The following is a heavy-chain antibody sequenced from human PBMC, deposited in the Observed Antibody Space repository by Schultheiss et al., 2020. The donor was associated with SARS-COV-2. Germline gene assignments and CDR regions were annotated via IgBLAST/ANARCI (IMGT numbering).Heavy chain of an antibody. V-gene: IGHV3-48*03. J-gene: IGHJ3*02. CDR2: ISSSGSTI. D-gene: IGHD6-13*01. Sequence: GESLKISCAASGFTFSSYEMNWVRQAPGKGLEWVSYISSSGSTIYYADSVKGRFTISRDNAKNSLYLQMKTLRAEDTAVYYCARLGGSSWYDGRVFDIWGQGTMVTVSS. CDR1: GFTFSSYE. CDR3: ARLGGSSWYDGRVFDI.